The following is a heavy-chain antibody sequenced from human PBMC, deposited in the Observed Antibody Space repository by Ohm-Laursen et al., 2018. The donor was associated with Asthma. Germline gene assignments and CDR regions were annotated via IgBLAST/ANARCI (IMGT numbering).Heavy chain of an antibody. Sequence: SLRLSCAASGFTFSSYGMHWVRQAPGKGLEWVAVISYHGYNEYYLDSVKGRFTISRDNSKNTLYLQMNSLREEDTAVYYCAKDFYSSSPHPKNFGLWDQGTLVTVSS. J-gene: IGHJ4*02. CDR3: AKDFYSSSPHPKNFGL. D-gene: IGHD6-6*01. CDR1: GFTFSSYG. V-gene: IGHV3-30*18. CDR2: ISYHGYNE.